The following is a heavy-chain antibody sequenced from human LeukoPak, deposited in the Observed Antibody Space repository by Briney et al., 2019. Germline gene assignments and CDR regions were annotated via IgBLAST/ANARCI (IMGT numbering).Heavy chain of an antibody. D-gene: IGHD5-12*01. J-gene: IGHJ4*02. Sequence: SETLSLTCTVSGGSISSYYWSWIRQLPGKGLEWIGYIYYSGSTNYNPSLKSRVTISVDTSKNQFSLKLSSVTAADTAVYYCAREGYGNFDYWGQGTLVTVSS. V-gene: IGHV4-59*01. CDR2: IYYSGST. CDR3: AREGYGNFDY. CDR1: GGSISSYY.